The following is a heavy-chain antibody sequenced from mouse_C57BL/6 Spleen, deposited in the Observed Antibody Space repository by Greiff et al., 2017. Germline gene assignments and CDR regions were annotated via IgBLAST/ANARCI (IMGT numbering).Heavy chain of an antibody. CDR3: ASYYGTPFAY. D-gene: IGHD1-1*01. V-gene: IGHV1-55*01. CDR2: ISPGSGST. Sequence: QVQLKQPGAELVKPGASVKMSCKASGYTFTGYWITWVKQRHGQGLEWIGDISPGSGSTNYNEKFKSKATLSVDPSSSTAYMQLSSLTSEDSAVYYCASYYGTPFAYWGQGTLVTVSA. CDR1: GYTFTGYW. J-gene: IGHJ3*01.